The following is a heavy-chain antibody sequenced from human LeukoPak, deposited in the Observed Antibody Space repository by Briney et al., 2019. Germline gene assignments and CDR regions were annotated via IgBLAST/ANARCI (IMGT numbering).Heavy chain of an antibody. J-gene: IGHJ3*02. V-gene: IGHV4-34*01. D-gene: IGHD3-16*01. CDR2: INHSGST. CDR3: STSLGAFDI. CDR1: GGSFSGYY. Sequence: SETLSLTCAVCGGSFSGYYWSWIRQPPGKGLEWIGEINHSGSTNYNPSLKSRVTISVDTSKNQFSLKLSSVTAADTAVYYCSTSLGAFDIWGQGTMVTVSS.